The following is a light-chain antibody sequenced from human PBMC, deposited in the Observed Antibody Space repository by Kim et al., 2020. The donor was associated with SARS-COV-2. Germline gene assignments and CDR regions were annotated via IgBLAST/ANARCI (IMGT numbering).Light chain of an antibody. CDR2: RNN. CDR3: AAWDDSLSGSYV. V-gene: IGLV1-47*01. Sequence: QRDTITCAGSSSNIASNYVYWYQQLPGTAPKLLIYRNNQRPSGVPDRFSGSKSGTSASLAISGLRSEDEADYYCAAWDDSLSGSYVFGTGTKVTVL. CDR1: SSNIASNY. J-gene: IGLJ1*01.